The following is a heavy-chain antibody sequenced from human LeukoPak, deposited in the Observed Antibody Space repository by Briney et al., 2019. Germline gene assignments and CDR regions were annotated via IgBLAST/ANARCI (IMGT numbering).Heavy chain of an antibody. CDR3: ARQTMASVTGYMLFDL. CDR1: GGSINSRDYY. J-gene: IGHJ2*01. Sequence: PSETLSLTCAVSGGSINSRDYYWGWIRQPPGKGLEWVGSIYYTESTFHNPSLKSRVIISVDTSKNLFSLKLTSVTAADSAVYYCARQTMASVTGYMLFDLWGRGTLVIVSS. D-gene: IGHD2-2*02. CDR2: IYYTEST. V-gene: IGHV4-39*01.